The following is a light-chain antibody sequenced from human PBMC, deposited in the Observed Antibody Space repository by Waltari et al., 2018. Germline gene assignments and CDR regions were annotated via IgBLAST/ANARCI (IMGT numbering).Light chain of an antibody. CDR3: SSYTGSNVV. CDR1: SSDVGGYNY. Sequence: QSALTQPPSASESPGQSVAISCTGTSSDVGGYNYDPWYQQHPGKAPKLMIYEVSKRPSGVPGRFSGSKSGNTASLTVSGLQAEDEADYYCSSYTGSNVVFGGGTKLTVL. V-gene: IGLV2-8*01. J-gene: IGLJ2*01. CDR2: EVS.